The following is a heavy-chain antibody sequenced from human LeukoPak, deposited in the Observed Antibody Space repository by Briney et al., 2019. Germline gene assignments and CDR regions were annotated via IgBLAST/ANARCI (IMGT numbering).Heavy chain of an antibody. Sequence: GGSLRLSCAASGFTVSSNYMSWVRQAPGKGLEWVSVIYSGGSTYYADSVKGRFTISRDNSKNTLYLQMNSLRAEDTAVYYCAREASIAVAGTDHGAFDIWGQGTMVTVSS. J-gene: IGHJ3*02. CDR3: AREASIAVAGTDHGAFDI. V-gene: IGHV3-53*01. CDR2: IYSGGST. D-gene: IGHD6-19*01. CDR1: GFTVSSNY.